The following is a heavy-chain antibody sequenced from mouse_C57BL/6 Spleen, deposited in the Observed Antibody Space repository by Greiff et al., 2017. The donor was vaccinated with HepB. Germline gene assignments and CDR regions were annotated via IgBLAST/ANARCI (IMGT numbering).Heavy chain of an antibody. CDR2: INPGSGGT. J-gene: IGHJ4*01. CDR1: GYAFTNYL. D-gene: IGHD1-1*01. CDR3: AFITTGYYAMDY. V-gene: IGHV1-54*01. Sequence: VQLQESGAELVRPGTSVKVSCKASGYAFTNYLIEWVKQRPGQGLEWIGVINPGSGGTNYNEKFKGKATLTADKSSSTAYMQLSSLTSEDSAVYFCAFITTGYYAMDYWGQGTSVTVSS.